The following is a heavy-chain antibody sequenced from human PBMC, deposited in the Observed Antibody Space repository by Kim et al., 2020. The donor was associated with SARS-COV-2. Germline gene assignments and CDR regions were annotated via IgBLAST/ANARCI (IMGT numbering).Heavy chain of an antibody. CDR3: ARAKLGNPDVYYYYDMDV. CDR1: GFTFSSSG. CDR2: ISYDGSNK. V-gene: IGHV3-33*05. D-gene: IGHD3-16*01. J-gene: IGHJ6*02. Sequence: GGSLRLSCAASGFTFSSSGMHWVRQAPGKGLEWVSVISYDGSNKYYIDSVKGRFTISRDNSKNTLYLQMNSLRVEDTAVYYCARAKLGNPDVYYYYDMDVWGQGTTVTVSS.